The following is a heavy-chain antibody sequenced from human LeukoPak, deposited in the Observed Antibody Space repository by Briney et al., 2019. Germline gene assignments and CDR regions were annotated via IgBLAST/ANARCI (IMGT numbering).Heavy chain of an antibody. CDR1: GFTFSSYA. D-gene: IGHD3-22*01. CDR3: AKDSSGYYSFDY. Sequence: GGSLRLSCAASGFTFSSYAMSWVRQAPGKGLEWVSAISGSGGSTYYADSVKGRFTISRDNSKNTLYLQMNCLRAEDTAVYYCAKDSSGYYSFDYWGQGTLVTVSS. J-gene: IGHJ4*02. CDR2: ISGSGGST. V-gene: IGHV3-23*01.